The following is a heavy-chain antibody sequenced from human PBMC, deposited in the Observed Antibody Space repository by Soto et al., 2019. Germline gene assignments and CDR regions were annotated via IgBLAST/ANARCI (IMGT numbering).Heavy chain of an antibody. V-gene: IGHV3-23*01. J-gene: IGHJ4*02. CDR2: ITTSGGNT. CDR1: GFTFSTYA. CDR3: ARSYSSSWTSFRPLDY. Sequence: GGSLRLSCAASGFTFSTYAMSWFRQAPGKGLEWVSTITTSGGNTYYADSVQGRFTISRDNSKNTLYLQMNSLRAEDTAVYYCARSYSSSWTSFRPLDYWGQGTLVTVSS. D-gene: IGHD6-13*01.